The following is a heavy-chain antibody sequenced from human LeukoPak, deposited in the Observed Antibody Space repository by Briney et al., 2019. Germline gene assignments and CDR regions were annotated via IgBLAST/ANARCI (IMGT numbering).Heavy chain of an antibody. CDR1: GYTFINNW. Sequence: GASVKVSCKASGYTFINNWMHWVRQAPGQGLEWVGLINPTGTTTLYAQKFQGRVTLTRDMPTSTDYMELRSLKSEDTAVYYCARDNSVGDIAWWFDPWGQGTLVTVSS. CDR3: ARDNSVGDIAWWFDP. V-gene: IGHV1-46*01. CDR2: INPTGTTT. D-gene: IGHD3-10*01. J-gene: IGHJ5*02.